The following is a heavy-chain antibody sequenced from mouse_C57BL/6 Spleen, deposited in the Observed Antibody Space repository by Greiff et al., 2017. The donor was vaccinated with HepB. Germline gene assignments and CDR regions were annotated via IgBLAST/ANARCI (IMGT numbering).Heavy chain of an antibody. Sequence: EVQLQQSGPELVKPGASVKISCKASGYTFTDYYMNWVKQSHGKSLEWIGDINPNNGGTSYNQKFKGKATLTVDKSSSTAYMELRSLTSEDSAVYYCARLLYYDYDGFAYWGQGTLVTVSA. V-gene: IGHV1-26*01. CDR3: ARLLYYDYDGFAY. CDR1: GYTFTDYY. CDR2: INPNNGGT. J-gene: IGHJ3*01. D-gene: IGHD2-4*01.